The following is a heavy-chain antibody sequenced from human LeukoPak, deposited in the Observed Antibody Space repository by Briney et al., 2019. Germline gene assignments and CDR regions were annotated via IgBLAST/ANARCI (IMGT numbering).Heavy chain of an antibody. CDR1: GFAFSSYS. CDR2: IRHDGSKK. V-gene: IGHV3-30*02. J-gene: IGHJ4*02. CDR3: AKVVCLHCGGDWGFDY. Sequence: GGSLRLSCAASGFAFSSYSMNWVRQAPGKGREWVAFIRHDGSKKYYADSVKGRFTISRDNAKNSLYLQMNSLRAEDTSVYYCAKVVCLHCGGDWGFDYWGQGNLVTVST. D-gene: IGHD2-21*02.